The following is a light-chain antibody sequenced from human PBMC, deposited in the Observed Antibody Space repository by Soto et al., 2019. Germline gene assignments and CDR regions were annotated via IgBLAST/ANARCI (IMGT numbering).Light chain of an antibody. CDR2: EVN. CDR3: SSYTSTSTPWV. CDR1: SSDIGAYDY. V-gene: IGLV2-14*01. J-gene: IGLJ3*02. Sequence: QSALTQPASLSGSPGQSITISCTGTSSDIGAYDYVSWFQQHPGKAPKLMISEVNNRPSGVSNRFSGSKSGNTASLTISGLQPEDEGDYYCSSYTSTSTPWVFGGGTKLTVL.